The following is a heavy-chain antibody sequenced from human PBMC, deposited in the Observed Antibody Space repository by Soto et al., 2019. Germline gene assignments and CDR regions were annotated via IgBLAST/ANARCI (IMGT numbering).Heavy chain of an antibody. CDR1: GFTFSVNW. CDR3: ARGGEKQWLAIDF. CDR2: INSDGSTT. Sequence: EVQLVESGGGLVQPGGSLRLSCAASGFTFSVNWMHWVRQAPGKGLVWVSRINSDGSTTNYADSVRGRFTISRDNAKNTLYLQMNGLRAEDTAIDYCARGGEKQWLAIDFWGQGTLVTVSS. J-gene: IGHJ4*02. D-gene: IGHD6-19*01. V-gene: IGHV3-74*01.